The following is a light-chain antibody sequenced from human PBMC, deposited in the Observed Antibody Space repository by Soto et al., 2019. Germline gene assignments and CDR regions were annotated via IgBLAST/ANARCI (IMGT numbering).Light chain of an antibody. J-gene: IGKJ1*01. CDR2: AAS. V-gene: IGKV1-27*01. CDR3: QKYNSSPRT. Sequence: DIQMTQSPSSLSASVGDTVTITCRASQGISNYLAWYQQKPGQVPNLLIYAASTLQSGVPSRFSGSGSGTDFTLTISRLLPEDFATYYCQKYNSSPRTFGQGTKVEI. CDR1: QGISNY.